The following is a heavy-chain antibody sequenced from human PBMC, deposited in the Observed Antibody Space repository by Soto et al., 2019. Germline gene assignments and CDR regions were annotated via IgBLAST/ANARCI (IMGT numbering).Heavy chain of an antibody. CDR2: IYYSWST. J-gene: IGHJ4*02. CDR3: ARGWGRIFDY. V-gene: IGHV4-61*01. CDR1: DGSSLSCSYY. Sequence: SHTSSVSDGSSLSCSYYRNSKQQPPGKRLEWIGFIYYSWSTHYNPSLQSRVTISVDTSRNQFSLRLSSVTVADSAVYCCARGWGRIFDYWGQGTLVTVSS. D-gene: IGHD7-27*01.